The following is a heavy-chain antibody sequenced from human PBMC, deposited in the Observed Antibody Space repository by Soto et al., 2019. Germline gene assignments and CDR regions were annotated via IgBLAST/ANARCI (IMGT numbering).Heavy chain of an antibody. Sequence: SETLSLTCSVSGGSLSGYYWTWTRQPPGKGLEWIGYIYYSGSTNYNPSLKSRVTISVDTSKNQFSLKLSSVTAADTAVYYCARDNQEFDYWGQRTLVTVSS. V-gene: IGHV4-59*01. D-gene: IGHD2-2*01. CDR2: IYYSGST. J-gene: IGHJ4*02. CDR1: GGSLSGYY. CDR3: ARDNQEFDY.